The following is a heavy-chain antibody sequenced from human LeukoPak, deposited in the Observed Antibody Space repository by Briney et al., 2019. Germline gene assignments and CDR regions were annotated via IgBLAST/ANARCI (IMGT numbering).Heavy chain of an antibody. Sequence: GGSLRLSCAASGFTVSSNYMSWVRQAPGKGLEWVSVIYSGGSTYYADSVKGRFTISRDNSKNTLYLQMNSLRAEDTAVYYCAKVINYYDSSGLDAFDIWGQGTVVTVSS. V-gene: IGHV3-53*01. CDR1: GFTVSSNY. J-gene: IGHJ3*02. CDR3: AKVINYYDSSGLDAFDI. CDR2: IYSGGST. D-gene: IGHD3-22*01.